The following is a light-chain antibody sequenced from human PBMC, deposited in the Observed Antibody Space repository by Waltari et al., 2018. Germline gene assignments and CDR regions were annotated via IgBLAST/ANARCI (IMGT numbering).Light chain of an antibody. CDR1: TSDIGGNT. CDR3: AAWDDSLTYF. Sequence: QSVLTQPPSASGTPGQRVTISCSGSTSDIGGNTVVWYQQLPGTAPKLLIHCNDPRPSGVPDRFSGFQSGTSASLAISGLQSGDEGEYFCAAWDDSLTYFLGTGTKVTVL. CDR2: CND. J-gene: IGLJ1*01. V-gene: IGLV1-44*01.